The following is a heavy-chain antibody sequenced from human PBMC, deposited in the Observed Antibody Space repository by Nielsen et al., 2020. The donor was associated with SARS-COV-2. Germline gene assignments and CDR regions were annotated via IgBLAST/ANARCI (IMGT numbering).Heavy chain of an antibody. CDR1: GGSISSGYY. CDR2: IYHSGST. D-gene: IGHD3-22*01. Sequence: GSLRLSCTVSGGSISSGYYWGWIRQPPGKGLEWIGSIYHSGSTYYNPSLKSRVTISVDTSKNQFSLKLSSVTAADTAVYYCARVPLGYDSSGYYSGFDYWGQGTLVTVSS. CDR3: ARVPLGYDSSGYYSGFDY. V-gene: IGHV4-38-2*02. J-gene: IGHJ4*02.